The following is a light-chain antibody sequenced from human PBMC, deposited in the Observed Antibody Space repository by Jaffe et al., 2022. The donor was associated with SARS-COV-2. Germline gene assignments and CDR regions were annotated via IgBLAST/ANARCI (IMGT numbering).Light chain of an antibody. CDR3: AAWDDSLNGIHYV. Sequence: QSVLTQPPSASGTPGQRVTISCSGSSSNIGSNTVNWYQQLPGTAPKLLIYSNNQRPSGVPDRFSGSKSGTSASLAISGLQSEDEADYYCAAWDDSLNGIHYVFGTGTKVTVL. J-gene: IGLJ1*01. V-gene: IGLV1-44*01. CDR1: SSNIGSNT. CDR2: SNN.